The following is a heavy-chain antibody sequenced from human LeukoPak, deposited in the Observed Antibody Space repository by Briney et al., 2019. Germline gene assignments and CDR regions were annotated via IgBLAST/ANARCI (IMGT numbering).Heavy chain of an antibody. CDR2: ISAYNGNT. D-gene: IGHD5-12*01. CDR3: AVGSGYESFDY. J-gene: IGHJ4*02. CDR1: GYTFSSYG. Sequence: RASVKLSCKASGYTFSSYGMSWVRQAPGQGLEWVGWISAYNGNTIYAQKLQGRVTITTDTSTSTAYMELRSLRSDDTAVYYCAVGSGYESFDYWGQGTLVTVSS. V-gene: IGHV1-18*01.